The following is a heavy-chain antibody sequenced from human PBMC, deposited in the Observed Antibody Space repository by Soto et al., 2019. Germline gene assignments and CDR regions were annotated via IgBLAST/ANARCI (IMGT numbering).Heavy chain of an antibody. D-gene: IGHD3-10*01. V-gene: IGHV3-72*01. CDR3: SRGHYGSGRAGDY. Sequence: EVQLVESGGDLVQPGGSLRLSCVASGFTFSDHYMDWVRQAPGKGLEWVGRSRNKAASYTTEYAASVTGRFTISRDDSENSLHLQMNSLKIEDTAVDYCSRGHYGSGRAGDYWGQGTLVTVSS. CDR2: SRNKAASYTT. CDR1: GFTFSDHY. J-gene: IGHJ4*02.